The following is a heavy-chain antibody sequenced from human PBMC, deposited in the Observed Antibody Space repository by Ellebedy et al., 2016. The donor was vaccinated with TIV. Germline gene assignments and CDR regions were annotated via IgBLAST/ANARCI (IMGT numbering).Heavy chain of an antibody. CDR1: GFRFGEYV. CDR2: ISGSGGST. V-gene: IGHV3-23*01. J-gene: IGHJ6*02. D-gene: IGHD5-18*01. CDR3: AKGGLDTAMVNYAMDV. Sequence: GESLKISCAASGFRFGEYVMSWVRQAPGKGLEWVSAISGSGGSTYYADSVRGRFTISRDNSKNTLYLQMNSLRAEDTAVYYCAKGGLDTAMVNYAMDVWGRGTTVTVSS.